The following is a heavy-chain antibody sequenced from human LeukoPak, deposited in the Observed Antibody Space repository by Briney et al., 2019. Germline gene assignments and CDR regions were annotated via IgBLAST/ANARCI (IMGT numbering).Heavy chain of an antibody. CDR2: INPNSGGT. J-gene: IGHJ4*02. CDR3: GIAGVVTTIDY. V-gene: IGHV1-2*06. Sequence: ASVKVSCKTSGYTFTGYYMHWVRQAPGQGLEWMGRINPNSGGTNYAQKFQGRVTMTRDTSISTAYMELSRLRSDDTAVYYCGIAGVVTTIDYWGQGTLVTVSS. D-gene: IGHD3-3*01. CDR1: GYTFTGYY.